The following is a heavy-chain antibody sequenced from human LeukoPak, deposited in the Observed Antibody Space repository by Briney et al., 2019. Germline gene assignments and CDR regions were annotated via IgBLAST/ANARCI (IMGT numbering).Heavy chain of an antibody. CDR3: ARDGCGSTSCYR. V-gene: IGHV3-7*01. Sequence: PGGSLRLSCAASGFTFSSYWMTWVRQAPGKGLEWVANIKYDGNEKYYVESVKGRFTISRDNAKNSLYLQMNSLRAEDTAVYYCARDGCGSTSCYRWGQGTLVTVSS. D-gene: IGHD2-2*01. CDR2: IKYDGNEK. J-gene: IGHJ4*02. CDR1: GFTFSSYW.